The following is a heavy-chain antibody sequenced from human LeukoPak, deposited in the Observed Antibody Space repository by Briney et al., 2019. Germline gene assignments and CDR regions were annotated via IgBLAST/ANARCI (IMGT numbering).Heavy chain of an antibody. CDR2: IYYSGST. CDR3: AREYYYDSSGYYGDAFDI. CDR1: GGSISSYY. V-gene: IGHV4-59*01. D-gene: IGHD3-22*01. Sequence: SETLSLTCTASGGSISSYYWSWIRQPPGKGLEWIGYIYYSGSTNYNPSLKSRVTISVDTSKNQFSLKLSSVTAADTAVYYCAREYYYDSSGYYGDAFDIWGQGTMVTVSS. J-gene: IGHJ3*02.